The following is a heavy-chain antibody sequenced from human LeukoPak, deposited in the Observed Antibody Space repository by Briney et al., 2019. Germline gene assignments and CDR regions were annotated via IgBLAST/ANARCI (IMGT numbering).Heavy chain of an antibody. CDR3: ARLTAGDTSGYYYGVY. D-gene: IGHD3-22*01. V-gene: IGHV5-51*01. J-gene: IGHJ4*02. CDR1: GYKFPNYW. CDR2: IYPDDYNS. Sequence: GDSLKISCKGSGYKFPNYWIGWVRQMPGKGLEWMGIIYPDDYNSRYSPSFQGQVTMSADKSISTAYLQWSSLKASDTAMYYCARLTAGDTSGYYYGVYWGQGTLVTVSS.